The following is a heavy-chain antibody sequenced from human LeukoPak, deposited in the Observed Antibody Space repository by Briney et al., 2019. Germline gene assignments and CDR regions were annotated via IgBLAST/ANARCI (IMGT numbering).Heavy chain of an antibody. Sequence: GSLRLSFAASGFPFSSYWMSWVRQSPGKGLEWVANIKPDGSEKYFMDSVKGRFTISRDNAKNALYLEMNSLRAEDTAEYFCARERMYSGSGSTYPYYDYWGQGTLVTVSS. V-gene: IGHV3-7*01. J-gene: IGHJ4*02. CDR2: IKPDGSEK. D-gene: IGHD3-10*01. CDR1: GFPFSSYW. CDR3: ARERMYSGSGSTYPYYDY.